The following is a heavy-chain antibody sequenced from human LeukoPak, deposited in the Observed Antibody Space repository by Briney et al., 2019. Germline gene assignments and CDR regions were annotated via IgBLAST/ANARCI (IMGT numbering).Heavy chain of an antibody. CDR2: ISAYNGNT. V-gene: IGHV1-18*01. CDR1: GYTFTSYG. CDR3: ARDWDSSGWFVSTFIGADYFDY. J-gene: IGHJ4*02. Sequence: GASVKVSCKASGYTFTSYGISWVRQAPGQGLEWMGWISAYNGNTNYAQKLQGRVTMTTDTSTSTAYMELRSLGSDDTAVYYCARDWDSSGWFVSTFIGADYFDYWGQGTLVTVSS. D-gene: IGHD6-19*01.